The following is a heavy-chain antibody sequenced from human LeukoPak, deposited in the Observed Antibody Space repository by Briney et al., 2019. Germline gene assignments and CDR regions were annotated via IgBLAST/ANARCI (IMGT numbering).Heavy chain of an antibody. CDR1: GFTFSSYA. V-gene: IGHV3-23*01. D-gene: IGHD2-15*01. J-gene: IGHJ4*02. CDR2: ISGSGGST. Sequence: GGSLRLSCAASGFTFSSYAMSWVRQAPGKGLEWVSSISGSGGSTYYADSVKGRFTISRDNSKNTLYLQMNSLRAEDTAVYYCAKDTLHCSAGSCKLWRPFDYWGQGTLVTVSS. CDR3: AKDTLHCSAGSCKLWRPFDY.